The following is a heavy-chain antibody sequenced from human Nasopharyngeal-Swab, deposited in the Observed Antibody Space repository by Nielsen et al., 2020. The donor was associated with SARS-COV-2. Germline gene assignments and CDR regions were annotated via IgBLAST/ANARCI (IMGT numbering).Heavy chain of an antibody. Sequence: SLKISCAASWFTFSDYYMSWSRQAPGKGLEWVSYISNSGSSTNYADSARGRFTISRDNAKNSLYLQMSSLRAEDTAVYYCATTRGLGPGGWFESWGQGTLVTVSS. V-gene: IGHV3-11*03. J-gene: IGHJ5*01. D-gene: IGHD1-1*01. CDR1: WFTFSDYY. CDR2: ISNSGSST. CDR3: ATTRGLGPGGWFES.